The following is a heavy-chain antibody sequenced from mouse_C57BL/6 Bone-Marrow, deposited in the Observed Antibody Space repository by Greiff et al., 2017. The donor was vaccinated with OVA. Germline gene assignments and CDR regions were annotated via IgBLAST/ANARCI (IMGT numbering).Heavy chain of an antibody. V-gene: IGHV5-17*01. Sequence: EVKVEESGGGLVKPGGSLKLSCAASGFTFSDYGMHWVRQAPEKGLEWVAYISSGSSTIYYADTVKGRFTISRDNAKNTLFLQMTSLRSEDTAMYYCARGRYGPLYAMDYWGQGTSVTVSS. CDR2: ISSGSSTI. CDR1: GFTFSDYG. D-gene: IGHD2-10*02. CDR3: ARGRYGPLYAMDY. J-gene: IGHJ4*01.